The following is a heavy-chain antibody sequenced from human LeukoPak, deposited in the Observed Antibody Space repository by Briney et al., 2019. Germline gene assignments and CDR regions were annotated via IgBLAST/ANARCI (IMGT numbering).Heavy chain of an antibody. D-gene: IGHD1-14*01. Sequence: GGSLRLSCAASGFTFSSYAMSWIRQAPGKGLEWVSYISSSGSTIYYADSVKGRFTISRDNAKNSLYLQMNSLRAEDTAVYYCARAAEETNGPLDYWGQGTLVTVSS. CDR1: GFTFSSYA. CDR2: ISSSGSTI. V-gene: IGHV3-11*01. J-gene: IGHJ4*02. CDR3: ARAAEETNGPLDY.